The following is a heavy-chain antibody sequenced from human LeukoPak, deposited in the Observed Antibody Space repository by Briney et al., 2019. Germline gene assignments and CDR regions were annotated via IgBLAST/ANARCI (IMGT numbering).Heavy chain of an antibody. V-gene: IGHV3-23*01. J-gene: IGHJ3*02. CDR3: AKDYGWTSYYYDSSGQIDAFDI. Sequence: GGSLRLSCAVSGFTFSTYAMSWVRQAPGKGLEWVSAISGSGGSTYYADSVKGRFTISRDNSKNTLYLQMNSLRAEDTAVYYCAKDYGWTSYYYDSSGQIDAFDIWGQGTMVTVSS. CDR2: ISGSGGST. CDR1: GFTFSTYA. D-gene: IGHD3-22*01.